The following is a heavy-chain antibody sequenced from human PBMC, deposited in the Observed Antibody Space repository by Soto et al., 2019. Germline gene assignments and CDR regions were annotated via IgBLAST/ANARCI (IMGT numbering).Heavy chain of an antibody. CDR2: IIPIFGTA. CDR3: ARGWGYDSNDYYYAY. J-gene: IGHJ4*02. Sequence: QVQLVQSGAEVRKPGSSVKVSCKASGGTFGRHAISWVRQAPGQGLEWMGGIIPIFGTANHAQKFQGRVTIIADESTSIVYMELSSLRSEDTAMYYCARGWGYDSNDYYYAYWGQGTLVIVSS. CDR1: GGTFGRHA. V-gene: IGHV1-69*01. D-gene: IGHD3-22*01.